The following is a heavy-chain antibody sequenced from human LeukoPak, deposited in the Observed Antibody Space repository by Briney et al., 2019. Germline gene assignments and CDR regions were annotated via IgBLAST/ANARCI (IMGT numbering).Heavy chain of an antibody. CDR3: ARVSSKATVRGLITKKNYYYYMDV. CDR1: GFTFSSYW. V-gene: IGHV3-7*01. J-gene: IGHJ6*03. D-gene: IGHD3-10*01. CDR2: IKQDGSEK. Sequence: GGSLRLSCVASGFTFSSYWMSWVRQAPGKGLEWVANIKQDGSEKYYVDSVEGRFTISRDNAKNSLYLQMKSLRAEETAVYYCARVSSKATVRGLITKKNYYYYMDVWGKGTTVTISS.